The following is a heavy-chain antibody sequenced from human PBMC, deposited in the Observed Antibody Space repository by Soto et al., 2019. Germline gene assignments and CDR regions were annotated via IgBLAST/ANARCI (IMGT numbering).Heavy chain of an antibody. J-gene: IGHJ4*02. CDR3: AISLREYSSSSAFYY. V-gene: IGHV3-23*01. D-gene: IGHD6-6*01. CDR2: ISGSGGST. CDR1: GFTFSSYA. Sequence: GGSLRLSCAASGFTFSSYAMSWVRQAPGKGLEWVSAISGSGGSTYYADSVKGRFTISRDNSKNTLYLQMNSLRAEDTAVYYCAISLREYSSSSAFYYWGQGTLVTVSS.